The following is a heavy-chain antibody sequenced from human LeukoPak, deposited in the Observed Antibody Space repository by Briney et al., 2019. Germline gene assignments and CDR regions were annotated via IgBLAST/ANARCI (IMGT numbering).Heavy chain of an antibody. CDR1: GYTFTDYA. D-gene: IGHD3-22*01. J-gene: IGHJ4*02. CDR2: ISAYNGDT. Sequence: ASVKVSFEASGYTFTDYAISWVRQAPGQGLEWMGWISAYNGDTMYAQNIQGGVTMTTDTSTNTAYMELGSLRSDDTAVYYCARERVRYYDSSGYLAYWGQGTLVTVSS. V-gene: IGHV1-18*01. CDR3: ARERVRYYDSSGYLAY.